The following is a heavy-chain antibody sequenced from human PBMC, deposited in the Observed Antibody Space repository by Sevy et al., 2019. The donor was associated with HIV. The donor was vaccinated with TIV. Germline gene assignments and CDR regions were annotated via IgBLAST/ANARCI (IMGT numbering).Heavy chain of an antibody. CDR1: GFNFSSYG. V-gene: IGHV3-30*18. Sequence: GGSLRLSCAASGFNFSSYGVHWVRQAPGKGLEWVSLISFDGSNKYFADSLKGRFSISRDNSRNTLFLHMNSVRAEDTAVYYRAKDRSSDASGRWFFDLWGRGTLVTVSS. J-gene: IGHJ2*01. CDR2: ISFDGSNK. CDR3: AKDRSSDASGRWFFDL. D-gene: IGHD2-8*01.